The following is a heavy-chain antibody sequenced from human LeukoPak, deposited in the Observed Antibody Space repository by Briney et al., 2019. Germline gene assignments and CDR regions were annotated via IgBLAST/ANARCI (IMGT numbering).Heavy chain of an antibody. D-gene: IGHD2-15*01. J-gene: IGHJ6*02. CDR3: ARDPVVGASTRPYYGMDV. Sequence: SETLSLTCAVYGGSFRGYYWSWIRQAPGKGLEWIGEINHSGSTNYNPSLKSRVTISVDTSKKQFSLNLSSATAADTAVYYCARDPVVGASTRPYYGMDVWGQGTTVTVSS. V-gene: IGHV4-34*01. CDR1: GGSFRGYY. CDR2: INHSGST.